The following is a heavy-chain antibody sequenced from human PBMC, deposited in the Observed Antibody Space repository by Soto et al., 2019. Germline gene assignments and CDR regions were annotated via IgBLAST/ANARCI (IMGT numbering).Heavy chain of an antibody. Sequence: PGASLKISWQGSGYSFPSYWLSRERQMPGEGLEWTGRSEPSDSYTNNHPTFQGHVTISADKSISTAYLQWSSRKSPDTAMYYCARLGFSGGGCDSGAWFDPWGQGTLVTVSS. D-gene: IGHD2-15*01. CDR1: GYSFPSYW. CDR2: SEPSDSYT. CDR3: ARLGFSGGGCDSGAWFDP. J-gene: IGHJ5*02. V-gene: IGHV5-10-1*01.